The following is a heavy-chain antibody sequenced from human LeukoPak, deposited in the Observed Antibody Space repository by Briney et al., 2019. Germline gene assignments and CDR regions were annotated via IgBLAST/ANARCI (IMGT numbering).Heavy chain of an antibody. J-gene: IGHJ4*02. CDR3: AKSYYDFWSGYYYYFDY. V-gene: IGHV3-23*01. CDR1: GFTFSSYA. CDR2: ISGSGGSI. D-gene: IGHD3-3*01. Sequence: GGSLRLSCAASGFTFSSYAMSWVRQAPGKGLEWVSAISGSGGSIYYADSVKGRFTISRDNSKNTLYLQMNSLRAEDTAVYYCAKSYYDFWSGYYYYFDYWGQGTLVTVSS.